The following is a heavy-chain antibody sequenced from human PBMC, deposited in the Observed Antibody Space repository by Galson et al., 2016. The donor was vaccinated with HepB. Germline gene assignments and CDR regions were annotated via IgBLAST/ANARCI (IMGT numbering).Heavy chain of an antibody. CDR2: IWHDGTNE. CDR1: GFTFSTYG. CDR3: ATHGRDFGMAS. D-gene: IGHD3/OR15-3a*01. Sequence: SLRLSCAASGFTFSTYGMHWVRQAPGTGLEWVALIWHDGTNENYADSVKGRFTISRDNSKNTLYLQMNSLSAEDTAVYYCATHGRDFGMASWGQGTLVTVSS. V-gene: IGHV3-33*01. J-gene: IGHJ5*02.